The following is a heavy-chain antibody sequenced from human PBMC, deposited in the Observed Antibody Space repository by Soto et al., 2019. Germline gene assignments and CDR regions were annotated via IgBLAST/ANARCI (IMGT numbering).Heavy chain of an antibody. J-gene: IGHJ4*02. CDR3: ARMYYYDSSGYYSNYFDY. V-gene: IGHV5-51*01. CDR2: IYPGDSDT. D-gene: IGHD3-22*01. Sequence: GESLKISCKGSGYSFTSYWIGWVRQMPGKGLEWMGIIYPGDSDTRYSPSFQGQVTISAGKSISTAYLQRSSLKASDTAMYYCARMYYYDSSGYYSNYFDYWGQGTLVTVSS. CDR1: GYSFTSYW.